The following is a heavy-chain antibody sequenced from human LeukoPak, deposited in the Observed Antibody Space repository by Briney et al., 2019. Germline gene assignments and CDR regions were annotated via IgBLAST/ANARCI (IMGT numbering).Heavy chain of an antibody. Sequence: GGSLRLSCAASGFTFNIYTMYWVRQAPGKGLEWVGRIKSKTDGGTRDYAAPVKVRFTISRDDSKNTLYLQMNSLKTEDTAVYYCTTDYTSGNPYWGQGTLVTVSS. D-gene: IGHD3-10*01. CDR2: IKSKTDGGTR. J-gene: IGHJ4*02. V-gene: IGHV3-15*01. CDR3: TTDYTSGNPY. CDR1: GFTFNIYT.